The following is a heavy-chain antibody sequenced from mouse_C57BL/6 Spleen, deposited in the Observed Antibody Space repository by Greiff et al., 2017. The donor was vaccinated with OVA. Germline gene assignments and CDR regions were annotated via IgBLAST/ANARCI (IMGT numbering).Heavy chain of an antibody. J-gene: IGHJ2*01. V-gene: IGHV14-1*01. CDR2: IDPEDGDT. CDR3: TTSYDGSSYEFDY. Sequence: VQLQQSGAELVRPGASVKLSCTASGFNIKDYYMHWVKQRPEQGLEWIGRIDPEDGDTEYAPKFQGKATMTADTSSNTAYLQLSSLTSEDTAVYYCTTSYDGSSYEFDYWGQGTTLTVSS. CDR1: GFNIKDYY. D-gene: IGHD1-1*01.